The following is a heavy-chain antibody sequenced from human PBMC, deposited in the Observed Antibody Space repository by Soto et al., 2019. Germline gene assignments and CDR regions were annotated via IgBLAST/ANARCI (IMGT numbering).Heavy chain of an antibody. CDR1: GDSVSINSAA. CDR3: ARVSTSFVVPAAMDYYYYGMDV. V-gene: IGHV6-1*01. J-gene: IGHJ6*02. Sequence: PSQTLSLTCVISGDSVSINSAAWNLIRQSPSRGLEWLGRTYYRSKWYNDYAVSVKSRITINPDTSKNQFSLQLNSVTPEDTAVYYCARVSTSFVVPAAMDYYYYGMDVWGQGTTVTVSS. D-gene: IGHD2-2*01. CDR2: TYYRSKWYN.